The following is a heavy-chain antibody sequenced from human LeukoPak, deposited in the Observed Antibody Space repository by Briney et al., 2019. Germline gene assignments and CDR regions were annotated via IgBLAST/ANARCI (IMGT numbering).Heavy chain of an antibody. CDR2: MSYDGSNK. CDR3: AKGRYGSGNSNYFDY. D-gene: IGHD3-10*01. J-gene: IGHJ4*02. Sequence: PGRPLRLSCAASGFTFSSYGMHWVRQAPGKGLEWVAVMSYDGSNKYYADSVKGRFTISRDNSKNTLYLQMNSLRAEDTAVYYCAKGRYGSGNSNYFDYWGQGTLVSVSS. CDR1: GFTFSSYG. V-gene: IGHV3-30*18.